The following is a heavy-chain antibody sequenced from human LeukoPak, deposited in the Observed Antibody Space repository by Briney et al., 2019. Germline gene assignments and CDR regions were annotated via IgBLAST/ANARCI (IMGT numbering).Heavy chain of an antibody. CDR3: AKDGYSGYDHDAFDI. CDR1: GFTFRSYG. J-gene: IGHJ3*02. V-gene: IGHV3-30*02. D-gene: IGHD5-12*01. CDR2: IRYDGSKK. Sequence: GGSLRLSCAASGFTFRSYGMHWVRQAPGKGLEWVAFIRYDGSKKYYADSVKGRFTISRDNSKNTLYLQMNSLRAEDTAVYYCAKDGYSGYDHDAFDIWGQGTMVTVSS.